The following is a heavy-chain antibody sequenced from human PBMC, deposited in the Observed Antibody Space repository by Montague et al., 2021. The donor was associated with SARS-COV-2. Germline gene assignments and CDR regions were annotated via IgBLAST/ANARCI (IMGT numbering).Heavy chain of an antibody. CDR2: IYYSGRA. V-gene: IGHV4-59*08. J-gene: IGHJ6*02. Sequence: SETLSLTCSVSGGSMSSTYWSWVRQPPGKGLEWIGCIYYSGRAFYNPSLKSRVTISVDTSKNQFSLNLSSVTAADTAVYYCARLTVNYGDLWGYYHGMGVWGQGTTVTVS. D-gene: IGHD4-17*01. CDR1: GGSMSSTY. CDR3: ARLTVNYGDLWGYYHGMGV.